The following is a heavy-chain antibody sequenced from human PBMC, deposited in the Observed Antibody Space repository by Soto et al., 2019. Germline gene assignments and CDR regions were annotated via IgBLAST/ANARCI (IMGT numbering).Heavy chain of an antibody. V-gene: IGHV1-69*02. CDR1: GGTFSSYT. CDR2: IIPILGIA. CDR3: ARGGATYYYYYGMDV. Sequence: QVQLVQSGAEVKKPGSSVKVSCKASGGTFSSYTISWVRQAPGQGLEWMGRIIPILGIANYAQKFQGRVTITADKSTSTAYMELSSLRSEDTAVYYCARGGATYYYYYGMDVWGQGTTVTVSS. D-gene: IGHD1-26*01. J-gene: IGHJ6*02.